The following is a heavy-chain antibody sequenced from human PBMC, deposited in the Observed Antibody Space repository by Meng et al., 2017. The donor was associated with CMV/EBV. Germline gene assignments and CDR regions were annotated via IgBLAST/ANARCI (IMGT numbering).Heavy chain of an antibody. CDR1: GYSFTTYW. V-gene: IGHV5-10-1*01. D-gene: IGHD2-2*01. J-gene: IGHJ5*02. Sequence: KGSGYSFTTYWISSVRQKPWQGLEWMGRIDPSASYTNYSPSFQGHVTISTAKSISTAYLQWSSLKASDTATYYCARAIVPAVSWFDPWGQGTLVTVSS. CDR2: IDPSASYT. CDR3: ARAIVPAVSWFDP.